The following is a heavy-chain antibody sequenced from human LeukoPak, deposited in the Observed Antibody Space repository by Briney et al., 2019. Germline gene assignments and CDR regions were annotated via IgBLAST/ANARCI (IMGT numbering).Heavy chain of an antibody. Sequence: PGGSLRLSCAASGFTFSSYEMSWVCQAPGKGLEWVSYISSSGSTIYYADSVKGRFTISRDNAKNSLYLQMNSLRAEDTAVYYCAELGITMIGGVWGKGTTVTISS. CDR3: AELGITMIGGV. CDR2: ISSSGSTI. CDR1: GFTFSSYE. D-gene: IGHD3-10*02. V-gene: IGHV3-48*03. J-gene: IGHJ6*04.